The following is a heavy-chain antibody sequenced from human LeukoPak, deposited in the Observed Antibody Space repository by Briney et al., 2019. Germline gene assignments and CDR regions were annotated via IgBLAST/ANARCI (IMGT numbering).Heavy chain of an antibody. CDR2: IIPIFGTA. D-gene: IGHD2-2*01. V-gene: IGHV1-69*13. J-gene: IGHJ3*02. CDR3: AREYPRDAFDI. CDR1: GGTSSSYA. Sequence: VASVKVSCKASGGTSSSYAISWVRQAPGQGLEWMGWIIPIFGTANYAQKFQGRVTITADESTSTAYMELSSLRSEDTAVYYCAREYPRDAFDIWGQGTMVTVSS.